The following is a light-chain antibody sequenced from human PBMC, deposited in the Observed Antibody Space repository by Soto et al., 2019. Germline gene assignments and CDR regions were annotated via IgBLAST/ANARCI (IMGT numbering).Light chain of an antibody. CDR1: QGISHY. J-gene: IGKJ1*01. V-gene: IGKV1-27*01. CDR2: AAS. Sequence: DIQMTQSPSSLSASVGDRVTITCRARQGISHYVAWYQQKPGKVPKLLIYAASTLQPGVPPRFSGSGSGTDFTLTITSLQPEDVAAYYCQKYNSVPWTFGQGTKVEIK. CDR3: QKYNSVPWT.